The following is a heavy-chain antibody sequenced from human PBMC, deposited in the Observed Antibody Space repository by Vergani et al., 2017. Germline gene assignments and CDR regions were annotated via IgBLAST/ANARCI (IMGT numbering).Heavy chain of an antibody. CDR2: INHSGNT. CDR3: ARGRRGTWYFDL. J-gene: IGHJ2*01. V-gene: IGHV4-34*01. Sequence: QVQLQQWGAGLLKPSETLSLTCAVYGGSFSGYYWSWIRQPPGKGVEWIGEINHSGNTNYNPCLKSRVTISVETSKNQFSLKLSSVTAADTAVYYCARGRRGTWYFDLWGRGTLVTVSS. CDR1: GGSFSGYY.